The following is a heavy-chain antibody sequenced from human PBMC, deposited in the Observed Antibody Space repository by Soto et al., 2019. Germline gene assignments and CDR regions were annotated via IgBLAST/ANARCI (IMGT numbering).Heavy chain of an antibody. V-gene: IGHV3-23*01. CDR3: ARGGGYCTPTSCAIDS. Sequence: LRLSCVASRFSFSSYEMSWVRQAAGKGLEWVSRVSLTGDRTNYAGSVKGRFTVSRDNFKNTLYLEMDSLRPEDTAIYYCARGGGYCTPTSCAIDSWGRGTPVTVSS. J-gene: IGHJ4*02. D-gene: IGHD2-8*01. CDR2: VSLTGDRT. CDR1: RFSFSSYE.